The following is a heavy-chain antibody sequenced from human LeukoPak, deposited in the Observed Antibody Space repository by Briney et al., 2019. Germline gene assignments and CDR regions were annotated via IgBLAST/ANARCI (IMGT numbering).Heavy chain of an antibody. CDR3: ASGRIAVHY. Sequence: PGGSLRLSCAASGFTFSSYGMSWVRQAPGKGLEWVSVIYSGGSTYYADSVKGRFTISRDNSKNTLYLQMNSLRAEDTAVYYCASGRIAVHYWGQGTLVTVSS. V-gene: IGHV3-66*01. CDR2: IYSGGST. J-gene: IGHJ4*02. D-gene: IGHD6-19*01. CDR1: GFTFSSYG.